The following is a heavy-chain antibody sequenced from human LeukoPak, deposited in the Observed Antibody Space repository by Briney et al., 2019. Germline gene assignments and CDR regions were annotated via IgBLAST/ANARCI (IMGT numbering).Heavy chain of an antibody. CDR2: ISGSSITS. Sequence: GGSLRLSCAASGFTFASYAMSWVRQAPGKGLEWVSTISGSSITSDFADSVKGRFTISRDNSKNTLYLQMNSLRAEDTAVYYCAKDPQYCSGGSCYVITGNYSDYWGQGTLVTVSS. J-gene: IGHJ4*02. CDR1: GFTFASYA. V-gene: IGHV3-23*01. CDR3: AKDPQYCSGGSCYVITGNYSDY. D-gene: IGHD2-15*01.